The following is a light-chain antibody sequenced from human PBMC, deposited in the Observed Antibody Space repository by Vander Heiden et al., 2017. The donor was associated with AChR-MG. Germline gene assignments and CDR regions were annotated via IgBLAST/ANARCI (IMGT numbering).Light chain of an antibody. CDR3: QQYDSHPLT. CDR1: QGITHY. V-gene: IGKV1-16*02. Sequence: DIQMTQSPSSLSASVGDRVNITCGASQGITHYLALFQQKHGRATKSLIYAASSLQSGVPSKFSGSASGTDFTLTISSLQPEDFATYYCQQYDSHPLTFGEGTKVEIK. J-gene: IGKJ4*01. CDR2: AAS.